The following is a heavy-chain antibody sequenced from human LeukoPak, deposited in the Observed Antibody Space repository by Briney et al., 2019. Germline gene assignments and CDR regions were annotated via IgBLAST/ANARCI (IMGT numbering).Heavy chain of an antibody. V-gene: IGHV3-23*01. J-gene: IGHJ4*02. Sequence: PGGSLRLSCAASGFTFSSDAMSWVRQAPGKGLEWVSAISGSGGSTYYADSVKGRFTISRDNSKNTLYLQMNSLRAEDTAVYYCAKDPGITIFGVVIKGPPDYWGQGTLVTVSS. D-gene: IGHD3-3*01. CDR1: GFTFSSDA. CDR2: ISGSGGST. CDR3: AKDPGITIFGVVIKGPPDY.